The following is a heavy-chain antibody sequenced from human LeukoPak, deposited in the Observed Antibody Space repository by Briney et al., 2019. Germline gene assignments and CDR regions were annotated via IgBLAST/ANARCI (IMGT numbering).Heavy chain of an antibody. CDR2: ISRRSRHL. J-gene: IGHJ1*01. Sequence: PGGSLRLSWAASGFTFNDYSMDWVRQAPGKGLEWVSSISRRSRHLYDAGSVKGRFTISRDDAESSLYLQMNSLRAEDMAVYDCVRDLLGSGSTTADLRHWGKGTLVTVSS. CDR3: VRDLLGSGSTTADLRH. CDR1: GFTFNDYS. D-gene: IGHD1-1*01. V-gene: IGHV3-21*01.